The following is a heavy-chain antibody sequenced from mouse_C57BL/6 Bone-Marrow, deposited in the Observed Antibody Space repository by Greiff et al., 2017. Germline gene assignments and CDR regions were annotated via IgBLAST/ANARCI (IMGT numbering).Heavy chain of an antibody. CDR2: IYPGSGST. J-gene: IGHJ2*01. V-gene: IGHV1-55*01. CDR3: ARRFYYYGSSDGY. Sequence: QVQLQQPGAELVKPGASVKMSCKASGYTFTSYWITWVKQRPGQGLEWIGDIYPGSGSTNYNEKFKSKATLTVDTSSSTAYMQLSSLTSEDSAVYYCARRFYYYGSSDGYWGQGTTLTVSS. D-gene: IGHD1-1*01. CDR1: GYTFTSYW.